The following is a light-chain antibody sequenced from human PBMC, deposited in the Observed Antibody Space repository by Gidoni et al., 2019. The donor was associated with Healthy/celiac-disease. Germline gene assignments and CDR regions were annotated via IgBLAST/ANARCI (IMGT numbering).Light chain of an antibody. CDR2: AAS. CDR1: QGISSY. CDR3: QQLNGYPIT. Sequence: DIQLTQYPSFLSASVGDRVTITCRASQGISSYLAWYQQKPGKAPELLIYAASTLQSGVPSRFSGSGSGTGFTLTISSLQPEDFATYYCQQLNGYPITFGQGTRLEIK. V-gene: IGKV1-9*01. J-gene: IGKJ5*01.